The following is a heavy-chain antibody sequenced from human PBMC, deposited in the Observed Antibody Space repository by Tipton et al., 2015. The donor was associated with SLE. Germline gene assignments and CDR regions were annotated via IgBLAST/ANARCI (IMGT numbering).Heavy chain of an antibody. CDR2: ISYDGSNK. J-gene: IGHJ4*02. V-gene: IGHV3-30*04. D-gene: IGHD6-6*01. CDR3: VREGGSSSRAGYFDY. Sequence: SLRLSCAASGFTFSSYAMHWVRQAPGKGLEWVAVISYDGSNKYYAASVKGRLTISRDNPKNTLFLQMDSMRDEDTALYYCVREGGSSSRAGYFDYWGLGTLVTVSS. CDR1: GFTFSSYA.